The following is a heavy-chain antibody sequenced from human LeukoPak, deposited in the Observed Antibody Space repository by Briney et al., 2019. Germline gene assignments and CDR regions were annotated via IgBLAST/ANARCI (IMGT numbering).Heavy chain of an antibody. CDR2: ISSGSSTI. D-gene: IGHD2-8*02. CDR1: GFTFSSYS. V-gene: IGHV3-48*04. J-gene: IGHJ3*02. CDR3: ARDTEDAFDI. Sequence: PGGSLRLSCAASGFTFSSYSMNWVRQAPGKGLEWVSYISSGSSTIYYADSVKGRFTISRDNAKNTLYLQMNSLRVEDTAVYYCARDTEDAFDIWGQGTMVTVSS.